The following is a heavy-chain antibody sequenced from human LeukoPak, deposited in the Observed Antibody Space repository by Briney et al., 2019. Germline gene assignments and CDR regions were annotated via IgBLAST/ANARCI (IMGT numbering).Heavy chain of an antibody. V-gene: IGHV1-18*01. CDR3: ARDWPRVAGKGVDY. D-gene: IGHD6-19*01. Sequence: ASVKVSCKASGYTFTSYGISWVRQAPGQGLEWMGWISAYNGNTNYAQKLQGRVTMTTDTSTSTAYMELRSLRSDDTALYYCARDWPRVAGKGVDYWGQGTLVTVSS. CDR2: ISAYNGNT. CDR1: GYTFTSYG. J-gene: IGHJ4*02.